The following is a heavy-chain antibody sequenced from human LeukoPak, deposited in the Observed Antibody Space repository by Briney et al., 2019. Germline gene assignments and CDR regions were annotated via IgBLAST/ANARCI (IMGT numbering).Heavy chain of an antibody. Sequence: SETLSLTCTVSGGSISTYYWSWIRQPPGKGLEWFGYIYYSGSTNYNPSLKSRVTISVDTSKNQFSLKLSSVTAADTAVYYCARDGHGSLDAFDIWGQGTMVTVSS. CDR3: ARDGHGSLDAFDI. V-gene: IGHV4-59*12. J-gene: IGHJ3*02. CDR1: GGSISTYY. CDR2: IYYSGST. D-gene: IGHD2-15*01.